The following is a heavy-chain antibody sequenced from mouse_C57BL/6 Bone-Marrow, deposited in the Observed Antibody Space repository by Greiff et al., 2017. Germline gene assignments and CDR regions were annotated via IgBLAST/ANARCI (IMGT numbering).Heavy chain of an antibody. CDR3: AREEITLEAY. CDR1: GYTFTSYW. V-gene: IGHV1-64*01. Sequence: QVQLQQPGAELVKPGASVKLSCKASGYTFTSYWMHWVKQRPGQGLEWIGMIHPNSGSTNYNEKFKSKATLTVDKSSSTAYMQLSSLTSEDSAVYYCAREEITLEAYWGQGTLVTVSA. D-gene: IGHD1-1*02. J-gene: IGHJ3*01. CDR2: IHPNSGST.